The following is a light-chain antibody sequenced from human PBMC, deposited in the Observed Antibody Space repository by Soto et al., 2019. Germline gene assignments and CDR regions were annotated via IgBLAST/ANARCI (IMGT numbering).Light chain of an antibody. J-gene: IGKJ5*01. CDR3: QQYGSSPPIT. Sequence: ETVLSQSPRSLSLSPGERVTLSCRAIQSVSSSYLAWYQQKPGQAPRLLIYGASSRATGTPDRFSGSGSGTDFTLTISRLEPEDFAVYYCQQYGSSPPITFGQGTRLAI. CDR2: GAS. V-gene: IGKV3-20*01. CDR1: QSVSSSY.